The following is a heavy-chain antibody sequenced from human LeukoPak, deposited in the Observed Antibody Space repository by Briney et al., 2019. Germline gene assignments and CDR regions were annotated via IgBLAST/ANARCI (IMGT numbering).Heavy chain of an antibody. Sequence: PSETLSLACTVSGDSISSYYWSWIRQPPGKGLEWIGYIYHSGSTNYNPSLKSRVTISADTSKDQFSLKLASVTAADTAVYYCATGYSSTWYYFDYWGQGTLVTVSS. J-gene: IGHJ4*02. D-gene: IGHD6-13*01. CDR3: ATGYSSTWYYFDY. V-gene: IGHV4-59*01. CDR1: GDSISSYY. CDR2: IYHSGST.